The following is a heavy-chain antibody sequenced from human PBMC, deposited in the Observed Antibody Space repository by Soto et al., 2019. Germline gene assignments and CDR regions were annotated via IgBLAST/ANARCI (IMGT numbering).Heavy chain of an antibody. CDR2: IKQDGSEK. V-gene: IGHV3-7*01. D-gene: IGHD3-9*01. CDR3: ANEQDSYDILTGYFDY. J-gene: IGHJ4*02. CDR1: GFTFSSYW. Sequence: GGSLRLSCAASGFTFSSYWMSWVRQAPGKGLEWVANIKQDGSEKYYVDSVKGRFTISRDNAKNSLYLQMNSLRAEDTAVYYCANEQDSYDILTGYFDYWGQGTLVTVSS.